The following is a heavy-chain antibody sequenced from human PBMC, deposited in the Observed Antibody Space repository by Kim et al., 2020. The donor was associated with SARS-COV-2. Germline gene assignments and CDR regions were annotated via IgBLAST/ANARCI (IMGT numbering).Heavy chain of an antibody. J-gene: IGHJ4*02. D-gene: IGHD2-21*01. CDR3: ARDLRGGVY. Sequence: SNKYYADSGKGRFTISRDNSKNTLYLQMNSLRAEDTAVYYCARDLRGGVYWGQGTLVTVSS. V-gene: IGHV3-33*01. CDR2: SNK.